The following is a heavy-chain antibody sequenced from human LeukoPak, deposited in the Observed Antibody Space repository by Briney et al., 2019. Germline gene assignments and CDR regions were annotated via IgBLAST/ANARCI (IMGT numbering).Heavy chain of an antibody. D-gene: IGHD2-2*03. CDR2: INIDGSST. CDR1: GFTFSSYW. V-gene: IGHV3-74*01. Sequence: GGSLRLSCAASGFTFSSYWMHWVRQAPGKGLVWVSRINIDGSSTTYADSVKGRFTIYRDNAKNTLYLQMNSLRAEDTAVYYCAREGQGVLGYCSSTSCPLDYWGQGTLVTVSS. J-gene: IGHJ4*02. CDR3: AREGQGVLGYCSSTSCPLDY.